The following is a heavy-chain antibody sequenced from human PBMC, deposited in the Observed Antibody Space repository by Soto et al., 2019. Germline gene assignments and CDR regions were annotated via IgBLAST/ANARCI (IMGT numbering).Heavy chain of an antibody. J-gene: IGHJ4*02. V-gene: IGHV4-59*01. CDR1: GGSISTYY. Sequence: QVHLQESGPGLVKPSETLSLTCTISGGSISTYYWSWIRQPPGKGLEWIGYIYYSGSTRYNPSLKSRVTISLDKSNNQFSLKLDSVTAADTAVYYCARISTTWYIYWGQGTLVTVSS. CDR2: IYYSGST. D-gene: IGHD6-13*01. CDR3: ARISTTWYIY.